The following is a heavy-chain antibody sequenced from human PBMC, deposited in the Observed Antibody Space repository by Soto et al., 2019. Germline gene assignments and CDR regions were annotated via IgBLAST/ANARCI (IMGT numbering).Heavy chain of an antibody. D-gene: IGHD3-16*01. J-gene: IGHJ5*02. Sequence: WETLSLTCAVYGGFLSESYWTWIRQPRVKGLEWIGEINHVGGTNYNPSLKSRVTMPVDTSQNQFSLRLISVTAADTAMYFCVRIRYQLPSSVLWLDPWGQGTPVTVSS. CDR2: INHVGGT. V-gene: IGHV4-34*01. CDR1: GGFLSESY. CDR3: VRIRYQLPSSVLWLDP.